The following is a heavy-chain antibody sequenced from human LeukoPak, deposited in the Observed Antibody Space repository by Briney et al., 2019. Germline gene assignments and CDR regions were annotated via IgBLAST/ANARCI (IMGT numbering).Heavy chain of an antibody. Sequence: SETLSLTCSVSGGSISSSSYYWGWIRQPPGKGLEWIGSIYYSGSTYYNPSLKSRVTISVDTSKNQFSLKLSSVTAADTAVYYCARDGSYGDYRIFDYWGQGTLVTVPS. CDR2: IYYSGST. D-gene: IGHD4-17*01. CDR1: GGSISSSSYY. J-gene: IGHJ4*02. V-gene: IGHV4-39*07. CDR3: ARDGSYGDYRIFDY.